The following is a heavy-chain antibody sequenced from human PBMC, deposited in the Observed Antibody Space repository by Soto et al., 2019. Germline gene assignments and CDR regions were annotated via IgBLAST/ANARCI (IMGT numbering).Heavy chain of an antibody. Sequence: PGGSLRLSCAASGFTLSAYSMNWVRQAPGKGLEWISFINSGSDTIYYGDSVKGRFTISRDNAKNALYLQMNSLREDDTAVYYCARPHLDRPTYYGLDVWGQGTTVTVSS. CDR1: GFTLSAYS. CDR3: ARPHLDRPTYYGLDV. D-gene: IGHD3-16*01. J-gene: IGHJ6*02. CDR2: INSGSDTI. V-gene: IGHV3-48*02.